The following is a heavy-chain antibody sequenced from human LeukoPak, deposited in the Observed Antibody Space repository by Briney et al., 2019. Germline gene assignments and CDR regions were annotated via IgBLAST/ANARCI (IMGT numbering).Heavy chain of an antibody. CDR1: GFTFSSYA. CDR2: ISGSGGST. CDR3: AKVGITIYPYVPDY. V-gene: IGHV3-23*01. J-gene: IGHJ4*02. Sequence: PGGSLRLSCAASGFTFSSYAMSWVRQAPGKGLEWVSGISGSGGSTYCADSVKGRFTVSRDNSKNTLYLQMNSLRAEDTAVYYCAKVGITIYPYVPDYWGQGTLVTVSS. D-gene: IGHD3-3*01.